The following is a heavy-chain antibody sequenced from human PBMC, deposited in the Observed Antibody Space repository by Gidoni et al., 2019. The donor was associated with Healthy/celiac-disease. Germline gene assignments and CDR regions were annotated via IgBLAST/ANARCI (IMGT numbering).Heavy chain of an antibody. CDR1: GFTFSSYS. V-gene: IGHV3-21*01. D-gene: IGHD6-13*01. CDR2: ISSSSSYI. J-gene: IGHJ4*02. Sequence: EVQLVASGGGLVKPGGSLRLSCAASGFTFSSYSMNWVRQAPGKGLEWVSSISSSSSYIYYADSVKGRCTISRDNAKNSLYLQMNSLRAEDTAVYYCERIAAQSPDYWGQGTLVTVSS. CDR3: ERIAAQSPDY.